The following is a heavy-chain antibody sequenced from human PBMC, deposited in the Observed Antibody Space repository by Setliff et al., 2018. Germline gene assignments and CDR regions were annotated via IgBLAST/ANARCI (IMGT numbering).Heavy chain of an antibody. Sequence: PSETLSLTCAVSGYSISSGYYWGWSRQPPGKGLEWIGSIYHSGSTYYNPSLKSRVTMSVDTSKNQFSLKLSSVTAADTAVYYCARGGGGKPFDYWGQGTLVTVSS. CDR2: IYHSGST. V-gene: IGHV4-38-2*01. D-gene: IGHD2-15*01. CDR3: ARGGGGKPFDY. J-gene: IGHJ4*02. CDR1: GYSISSGYY.